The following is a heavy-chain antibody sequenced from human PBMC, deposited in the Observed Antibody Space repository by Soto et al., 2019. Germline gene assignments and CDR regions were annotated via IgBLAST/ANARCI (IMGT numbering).Heavy chain of an antibody. Sequence: SETLSLTCTVSGGSISSYYWSWIRQPPGKGLEWIGYIYYSGSTNYNPSLKSRVTISVDTSKNQFSLKLSSVTAADTAVYYCARLYYDSSSDYWGQGTLVTVSS. V-gene: IGHV4-59*01. J-gene: IGHJ4*02. CDR2: IYYSGST. D-gene: IGHD3-22*01. CDR1: GGSISSYY. CDR3: ARLYYDSSSDY.